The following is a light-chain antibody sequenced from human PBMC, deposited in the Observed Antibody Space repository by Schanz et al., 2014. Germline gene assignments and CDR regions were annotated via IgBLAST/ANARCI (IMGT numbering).Light chain of an antibody. CDR3: SSYVGSNNLL. CDR2: DVS. J-gene: IGLJ2*01. CDR1: SSDVGGYNY. Sequence: QSALTQPASVSGSPGQSITISCTGTSSDVGGYNYVSWYQQHPGKAPKLMIYDVSNRPSGVSNRFSGSKSGNTASLTISGLQAEDEADYYCSSYVGSNNLLFGGGTKVTVL. V-gene: IGLV2-14*01.